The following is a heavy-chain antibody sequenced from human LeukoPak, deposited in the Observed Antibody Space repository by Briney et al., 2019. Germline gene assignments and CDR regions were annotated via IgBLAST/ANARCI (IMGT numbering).Heavy chain of an antibody. CDR1: GYTFTGYY. V-gene: IGHV1-2*02. Sequence: GASVKVSCKASGYTFTGYYMHWVRQAPGQGLEWMGWINPNSGGTNFAQKLQGRVTMTTDTSTSTAYMELRSLRSDDTAVYYCARDSTSHSTLIDYWGQGTLVTVSS. CDR3: ARDSTSHSTLIDY. J-gene: IGHJ4*02. D-gene: IGHD6-6*01. CDR2: INPNSGGT.